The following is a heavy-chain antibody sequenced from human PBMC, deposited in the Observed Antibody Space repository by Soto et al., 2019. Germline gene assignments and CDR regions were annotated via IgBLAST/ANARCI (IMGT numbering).Heavy chain of an antibody. CDR2: IWYDGSNK. CDR3: ARMMGVCSSMNPFDY. Sequence: QVQLVESGGGVVQPGRSLRLSCAASGFTFSSYGMHWVRQAPGKGLEWVAVIWYDGSNKYYADSVKGRFTISRDNSKNTLYLQMNSLRAEDTAVYYCARMMGVCSSMNPFDYWGQGTLVTVSS. CDR1: GFTFSSYG. D-gene: IGHD6-13*01. J-gene: IGHJ4*02. V-gene: IGHV3-33*01.